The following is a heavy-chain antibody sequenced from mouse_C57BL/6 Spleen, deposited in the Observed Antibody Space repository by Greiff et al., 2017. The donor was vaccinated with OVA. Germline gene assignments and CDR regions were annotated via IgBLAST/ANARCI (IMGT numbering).Heavy chain of an antibody. V-gene: IGHV5-16*01. D-gene: IGHD1-1*01. CDR1: GFTFSDYY. CDR3: AREHYGNFDY. J-gene: IGHJ2*01. Sequence: EVKLVESAGGLVQPGSSMKLSCTASGFTFSDYYMAWVRQVPEKGLEWVANINYDGSSTYYLDSLKSRFIISRDNAKNILYLQMSSLKSEDTATYYCAREHYGNFDYWGQGTTLTVSS. CDR2: INYDGSST.